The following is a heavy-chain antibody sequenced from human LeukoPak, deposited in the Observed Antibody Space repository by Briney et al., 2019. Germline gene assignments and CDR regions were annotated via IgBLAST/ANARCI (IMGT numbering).Heavy chain of an antibody. V-gene: IGHV1-18*01. CDR2: ISAYNGNT. CDR3: ARNNDYGDYDPYYYYMDV. CDR1: GYTFTSYG. Sequence: PWASVKVSCKASGYTFTSYGISWVRQAPGQGLEWMGWISAYNGNTNYAQKLQGRVTMTTDTSTSTAYMELRSLRSDDTAVYYCARNNDYGDYDPYYYYMDVWGKGTTVTISS. D-gene: IGHD4-17*01. J-gene: IGHJ6*03.